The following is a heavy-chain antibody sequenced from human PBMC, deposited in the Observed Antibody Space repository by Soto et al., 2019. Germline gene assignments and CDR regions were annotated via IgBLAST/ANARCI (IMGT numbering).Heavy chain of an antibody. J-gene: IGHJ2*01. V-gene: IGHV3-23*01. CDR2: ISVSGIST. CDR1: GFTFRSYA. Sequence: DVQLLESGGGLVQPGGSLRLSCAASGFTFRSYAMSWVRQAPGKGLEWVSGISVSGISTHYADSVKGRFTVSRDNSKNTLYLQMNSLRAEDTAVYNCAKEPVGPDWYCDLWGRGTLVTVSS. CDR3: AKEPVGPDWYCDL.